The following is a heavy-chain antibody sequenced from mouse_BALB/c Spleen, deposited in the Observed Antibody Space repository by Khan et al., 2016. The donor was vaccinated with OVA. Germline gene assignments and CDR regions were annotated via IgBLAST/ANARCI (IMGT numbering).Heavy chain of an antibody. J-gene: IGHJ3*01. CDR1: GYTFTSYV. V-gene: IGHV1S136*01. CDR2: IYPFNDVT. CDR3: DTVGTYCVSFVF. D-gene: IGHD1-1*01. Sequence: EVKLLESGPEVVKPGASVKMSCKASGYTFTSYVMHWVKQKPGQGLEWIGYIYPFNDVTKFNEKFNGKATLTSDKSSSTAYMELSSLTSEDSAVYYCDTVGTYCVSFVFWGQGTLVTVSA.